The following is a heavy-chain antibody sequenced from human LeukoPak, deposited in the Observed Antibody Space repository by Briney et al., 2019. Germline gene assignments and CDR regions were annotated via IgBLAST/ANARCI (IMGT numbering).Heavy chain of an antibody. CDR1: GGSLSGYY. CDR3: ASLWFGDY. V-gene: IGHV4-34*01. D-gene: IGHD3-10*01. Sequence: SETLSLTCAVYGGSLSGYYWSWIRQPPGKGLEWIGEINHSETTNYNPSLKSRVTISVDTSKNQFSLKLSSVTAADTAVYYCASLWFGDYWGQGTLVTVSS. CDR2: INHSETT. J-gene: IGHJ4*02.